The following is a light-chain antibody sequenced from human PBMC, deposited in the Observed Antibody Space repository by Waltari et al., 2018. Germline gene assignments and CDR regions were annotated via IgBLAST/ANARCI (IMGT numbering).Light chain of an antibody. J-gene: IGKJ4*01. CDR3: QQYNHWPLT. CDR2: GAS. CDR1: QSVGSD. V-gene: IGKV3-15*01. Sequence: EIVMTQSPATLSVSPGERATLSCRAGQSVGSDVAWYQHKPGQAPRLLLYGASTRATCIPARFSGSESGTEFTLTISSLQSEDFGVFYCQQYNHWPLTFGGGTKVEIK.